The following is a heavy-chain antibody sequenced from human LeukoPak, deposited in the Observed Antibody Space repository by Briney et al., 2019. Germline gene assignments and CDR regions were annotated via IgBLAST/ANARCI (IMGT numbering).Heavy chain of an antibody. J-gene: IGHJ4*02. Sequence: GGSLRLSCAASGFTFSNYAMSWVRQAPGKGLEWVSAFRGSGGSTYYADSVKGRLTISRDNSKNTLYLQMNSLRAEDTAVYYCAKDVGYCSSTTCYKPFDYWGQGTLVTVSS. CDR2: FRGSGGST. D-gene: IGHD2-2*02. V-gene: IGHV3-23*01. CDR3: AKDVGYCSSTTCYKPFDY. CDR1: GFTFSNYA.